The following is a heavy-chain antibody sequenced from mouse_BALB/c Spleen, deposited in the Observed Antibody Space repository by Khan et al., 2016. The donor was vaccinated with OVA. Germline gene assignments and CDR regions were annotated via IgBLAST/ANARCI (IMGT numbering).Heavy chain of an antibody. CDR2: ISYSGST. J-gene: IGHJ4*01. V-gene: IGHV3-2*02. CDR3: ARKNYYDCTVDY. D-gene: IGHD1-1*01. CDR1: GYTITTYYA. Sequence: VQLKQSGPGLVKPSQSLSLTCTVTGYTITTYYAWYWLRQSPGNKLEWTGYISYSGSTCYNPSLKSRISITRDTSKNQFFLQLNSVTTEDTATYMCARKNYYDCTVDYWGQGTSVTVSS.